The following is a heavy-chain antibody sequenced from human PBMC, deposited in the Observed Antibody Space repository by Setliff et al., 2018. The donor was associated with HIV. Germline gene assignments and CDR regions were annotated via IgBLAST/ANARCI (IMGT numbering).Heavy chain of an antibody. CDR2: LRTGNGDT. V-gene: IGHV1-3*04. Sequence: ASVKVSCKVSGHTFTTYSIHWVRQAPGQRPEWMGWLRTGNGDTSYSESLQGRVTFTSDTSANTAYMELRSLGSDDTAVYFCARRASTAEVFDYWGQGTLVTVSS. D-gene: IGHD1-1*01. CDR3: ARRASTAEVFDY. J-gene: IGHJ4*02. CDR1: GHTFTTYS.